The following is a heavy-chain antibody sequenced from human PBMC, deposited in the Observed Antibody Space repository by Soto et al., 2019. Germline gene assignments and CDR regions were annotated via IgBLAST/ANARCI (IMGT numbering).Heavy chain of an antibody. CDR1: GCSFTSYW. V-gene: IGHV5-51*01. D-gene: IGHD3-10*01. CDR2: IYPGDSDT. J-gene: IGHJ4*02. CDR3: ARLEKLLWFGELLDPWYFDY. Sequence: PGESLKISCKGSGCSFTSYWIGWVRQMPGKGLEWMGIIYPGDSDTRYSPSFQGQVTISADKSISTAYLQWSSLKASDTAMYYCARLEKLLWFGELLDPWYFDYWGQGTLVTAPQ.